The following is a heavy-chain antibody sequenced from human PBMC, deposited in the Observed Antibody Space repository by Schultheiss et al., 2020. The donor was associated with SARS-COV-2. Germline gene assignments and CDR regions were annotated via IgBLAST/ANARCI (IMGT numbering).Heavy chain of an antibody. D-gene: IGHD3-3*01. CDR1: GGTFSSYS. CDR3: ARDRYDFWSGYVSYWYFDL. J-gene: IGHJ2*01. Sequence: SVKVSCKASGGTFSSYSISWVRQAPGQGLEWMGGIIPIFGTANYAQKFQGRVTITADESTSTAYMELSSLRSEDTAVYYCARDRYDFWSGYVSYWYFDLWGRGTLVTVAS. V-gene: IGHV1-69*13. CDR2: IIPIFGTA.